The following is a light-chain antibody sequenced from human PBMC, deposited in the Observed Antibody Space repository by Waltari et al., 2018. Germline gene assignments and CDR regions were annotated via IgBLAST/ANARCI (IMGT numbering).Light chain of an antibody. CDR1: PSTVGNHG. CDR3: GTWDSSLALWL. CDR2: ETN. V-gene: IGLV1-51*02. J-gene: IGLJ3*02. Sequence: QSVLTQPPSVSAAPGHTVSISCSGTPSTVGNHGVFLYRQLPGSAPKLLIYETNGRPTGTPDRFSGSKSATTAILDIAGLQPGDEADYYCGTWDSSLALWLFGGGTKLTV.